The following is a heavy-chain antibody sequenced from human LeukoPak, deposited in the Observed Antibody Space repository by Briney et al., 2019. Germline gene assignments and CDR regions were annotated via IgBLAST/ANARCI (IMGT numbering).Heavy chain of an antibody. CDR1: GYTFTSYG. J-gene: IGHJ4*02. CDR3: ARVPWHCNWNYCLGDYFDY. D-gene: IGHD1-7*01. V-gene: IGHV1-18*01. CDR2: ISAYNGNT. Sequence: EASVKVSCKASGYTFTSYGISWVRQAPGQGLEWMGWISAYNGNTNYAQKLQGRVTMTTDTSTSTAYMELRSLKSDDTAVYYCARVPWHCNWNYCLGDYFDYWGQGTLVTVSS.